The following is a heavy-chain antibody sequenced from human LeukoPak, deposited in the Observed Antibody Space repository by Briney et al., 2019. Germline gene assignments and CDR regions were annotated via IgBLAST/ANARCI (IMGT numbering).Heavy chain of an antibody. CDR3: ARGTLYSSSWEFDY. CDR2: ISAYNGNT. D-gene: IGHD6-13*01. V-gene: IGHV1-18*04. J-gene: IGHJ4*02. Sequence: ASVKVSCKASGYTFTSYGISWVRQAPGQGLEWMGWISAYNGNTNYAQKLQGRVTMTTDTSTSTAYMEMRSLRSDDTAVYYCARGTLYSSSWEFDYWGQGTLVTVSS. CDR1: GYTFTSYG.